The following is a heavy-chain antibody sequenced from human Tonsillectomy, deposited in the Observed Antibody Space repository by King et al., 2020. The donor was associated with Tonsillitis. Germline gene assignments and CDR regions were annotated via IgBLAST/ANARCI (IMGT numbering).Heavy chain of an antibody. J-gene: IGHJ4*02. V-gene: IGHV1-3*01. Sequence: QVQLVQSGAEMKKPGASVKVSCKTSGHTFTNYAVHWVRQAPGQRLEWMGWINAGNYNTRYSQKFQGRVTITWDTSATTAYMELNSLRSEDTAVYYCARDGGLNSGSYSTLAYWGQGTLVTVSS. CDR2: INAGNYNT. CDR1: GHTFTNYA. D-gene: IGHD1-26*01. CDR3: ARDGGLNSGSYSTLAY.